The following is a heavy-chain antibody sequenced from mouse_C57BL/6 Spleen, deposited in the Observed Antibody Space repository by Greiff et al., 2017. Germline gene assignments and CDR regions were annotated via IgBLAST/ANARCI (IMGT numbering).Heavy chain of an antibody. Sequence: QVQLQQSGAELVRPGTSVKVSCKASGYAFTNYLIEWVKQRPGQGLEWIGVINPGSGGTNYNEKFKGKATLTADKSSSTAYMQLSSLTSEDSAVYFCAREGGEAWFAYWGQGTLVTVSA. V-gene: IGHV1-54*01. CDR1: GYAFTNYL. CDR3: AREGGEAWFAY. CDR2: INPGSGGT. J-gene: IGHJ3*01.